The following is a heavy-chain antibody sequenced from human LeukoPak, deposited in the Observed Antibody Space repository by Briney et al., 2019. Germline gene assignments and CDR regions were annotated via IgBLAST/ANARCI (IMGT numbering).Heavy chain of an antibody. CDR2: VSGSGGYT. CDR1: RFTFSNYA. D-gene: IGHD4-17*01. Sequence: GGSLRLSCAASRFTFSNYAMNWVRQAPGKGLQWVSDVSGSGGYTYYADSVKGRFTISRDNSKNTVYLQMNSLRAEDTAVYYCARRFYGDYGFDYWGQGTLVTVSS. J-gene: IGHJ4*02. V-gene: IGHV3-23*01. CDR3: ARRFYGDYGFDY.